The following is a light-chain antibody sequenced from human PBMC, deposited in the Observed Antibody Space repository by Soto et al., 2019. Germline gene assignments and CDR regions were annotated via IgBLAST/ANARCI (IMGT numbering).Light chain of an antibody. Sequence: EIVMTQSPATLSVSPGERASLSCRASQSVDSNLAWYQQTAGQAPRLLIYGASTRATGIPARFSGSGSGTEFPLTISSLKSEDFAVYSCQQYTNWPYPLGQGTKLEI. V-gene: IGKV3-15*01. CDR3: QQYTNWPYP. J-gene: IGKJ2*01. CDR1: QSVDSN. CDR2: GAS.